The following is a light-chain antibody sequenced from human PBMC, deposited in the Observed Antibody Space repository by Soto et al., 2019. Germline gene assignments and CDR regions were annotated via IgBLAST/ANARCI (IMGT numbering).Light chain of an antibody. CDR2: WAS. CDR3: QQYYSSPFT. J-gene: IGKJ3*01. CDR1: RSILSSSNNKNF. Sequence: DIVMTQSPDSLSVSLGERATINCKSSRSILSSSNNKNFLAWYQQTPGQPPRLLIYWASTRQSGVPDRFSGSGSGTDFTLTISSLQAEDVAVYYCQQYYSSPFTFGHGTKVDIK. V-gene: IGKV4-1*01.